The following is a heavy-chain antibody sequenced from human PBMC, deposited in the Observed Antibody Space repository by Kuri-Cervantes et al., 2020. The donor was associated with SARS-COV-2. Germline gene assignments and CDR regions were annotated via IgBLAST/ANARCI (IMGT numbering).Heavy chain of an antibody. CDR3: AKKGIRDSGYDSDYYMDV. J-gene: IGHJ6*03. CDR2: ISWDGGST. Sequence: GGSLRLSCAASGFTFDDYTMHWVRQAPGKGPEWVSLISWDGGSTYYADSVKGRFTISRDNSKNSLYLQMNSLRTEDTALYYCAKKGIRDSGYDSDYYMDVWGKGTTVTVSS. V-gene: IGHV3-43*01. D-gene: IGHD5-12*01. CDR1: GFTFDDYT.